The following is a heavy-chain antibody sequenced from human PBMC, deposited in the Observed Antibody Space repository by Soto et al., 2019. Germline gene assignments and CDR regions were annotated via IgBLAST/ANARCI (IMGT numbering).Heavy chain of an antibody. V-gene: IGHV3-74*01. CDR2: INSDGSST. D-gene: IGHD2-15*01. CDR1: GFTFSSYW. CDR3: ARKVRGYCSGGSCYHYYYYMDV. Sequence: VQLVESGGGLVQPGGSLRLSCAASGFTFSSYWMHWVRQAPGKGLVWVSRINSDGSSTSYADSVKGRFTISRDNAKNTLYLQMNSLRAEDTAVYYCARKVRGYCSGGSCYHYYYYMDVWGKGTTVTVSS. J-gene: IGHJ6*03.